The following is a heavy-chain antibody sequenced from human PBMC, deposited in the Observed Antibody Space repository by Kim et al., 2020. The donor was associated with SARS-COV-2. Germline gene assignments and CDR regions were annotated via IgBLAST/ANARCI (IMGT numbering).Heavy chain of an antibody. CDR1: GGSFSGYY. Sequence: SETLSLTCAVYGGSFSGYYWSWIRQPPGKGLEWIGEINHSGSTNYNPSLKSRVTISVDTSKNQFSLKLSSVTAADTAVYYCARGPFTENYFDYWGQGTLVTVSS. V-gene: IGHV4-34*01. CDR2: INHSGST. CDR3: ARGPFTENYFDY. J-gene: IGHJ4*02.